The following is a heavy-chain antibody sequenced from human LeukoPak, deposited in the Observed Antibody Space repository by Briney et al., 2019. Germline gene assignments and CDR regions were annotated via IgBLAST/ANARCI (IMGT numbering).Heavy chain of an antibody. CDR3: ARDGYRNELDH. V-gene: IGHV1-2*02. CDR1: GYSFIAYY. Sequence: SVKVSCKTSGYSFIAYYTHWVRQAPGQGLEWMGWINPKTGDTRYAQKLRGRVTMTRDTSVSTVYMDLSGLRSDDTAVYFCARDGYRNELDHWGRGTRVTVSS. D-gene: IGHD5-24*01. CDR2: INPKTGDT. J-gene: IGHJ4*02.